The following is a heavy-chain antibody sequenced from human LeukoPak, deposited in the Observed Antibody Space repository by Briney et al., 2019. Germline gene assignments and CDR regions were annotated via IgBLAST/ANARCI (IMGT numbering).Heavy chain of an antibody. V-gene: IGHV3-66*01. D-gene: IGHD6-13*01. CDR3: ARAGPSSSWHQCDY. Sequence: PGGSLRLSCAASGFTVSRNYMSWVRQAPGKGLEWVSVIYSGGRTYYADSVKGRFTISRDNSKNTLYLQMNRLRAEDTAVYYCARAGPSSSWHQCDYWGQGTLVTVSS. CDR1: GFTVSRNY. J-gene: IGHJ4*02. CDR2: IYSGGRT.